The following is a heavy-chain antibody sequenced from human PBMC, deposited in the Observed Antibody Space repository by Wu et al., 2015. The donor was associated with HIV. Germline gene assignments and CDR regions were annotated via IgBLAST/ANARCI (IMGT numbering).Heavy chain of an antibody. CDR2: INPKTGGT. D-gene: IGHD3-10*01. CDR1: GYTFTDYY. Sequence: QVQLVQSGAEVKKPGASVKVSCKASGYTFTDYYMHWVRQAPGQGLEWMGWINPKTGGTNYSHKFQGRVTMTRDTSISTGYMELSTLTSDDTAMYYCARGKWFGELIDSWGQGTLVTVSS. V-gene: IGHV1-2*02. J-gene: IGHJ4*02. CDR3: ARGKWFGELIDS.